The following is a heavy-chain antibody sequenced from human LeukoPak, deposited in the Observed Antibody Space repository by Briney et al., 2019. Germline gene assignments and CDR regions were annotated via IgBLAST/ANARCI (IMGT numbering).Heavy chain of an antibody. CDR3: AKVYGSGWPYYFDY. V-gene: IGHV3-23*01. D-gene: IGHD6-19*01. CDR2: IASGGGT. Sequence: GGSLRLYCAASGFTFSTYAMSWVRQAPGKGLEWVSAIASGGGTYYADSVKGRFTISRDNSRDTLYLQMNTLRAEDTAVYYCAKVYGSGWPYYFDYWGQGTLVTVSS. J-gene: IGHJ4*02. CDR1: GFTFSTYA.